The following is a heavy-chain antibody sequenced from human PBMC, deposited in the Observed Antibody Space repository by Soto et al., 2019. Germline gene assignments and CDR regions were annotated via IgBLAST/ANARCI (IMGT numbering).Heavy chain of an antibody. CDR2: IFHDGTA. CDR1: GVSISSGNW. V-gene: IGHV4-4*02. J-gene: IGHJ4*02. Sequence: SETLSLTCAVSGVSISSGNWWTWVRQSPQRGLEYIGEIFHDGTANYYPSFERRVAISVDTSKNQFSLKLTSVTAADTAVYYCARGERDFWSGYWVWDYWGQGTLVTVSS. D-gene: IGHD3-3*01. CDR3: ARGERDFWSGYWVWDY.